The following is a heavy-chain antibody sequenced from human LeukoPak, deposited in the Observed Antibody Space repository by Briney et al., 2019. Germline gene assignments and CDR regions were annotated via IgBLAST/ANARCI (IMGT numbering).Heavy chain of an antibody. CDR1: GFTFSSYE. CDR3: ARDYGGNPCDY. J-gene: IGHJ4*02. CDR2: ISSSGSTI. D-gene: IGHD4-23*01. V-gene: IGHV3-48*03. Sequence: GGSLRLSCAASGFTFSSYEMNWVRQAPGKGLEWVSYISSSGSTIYYADSVKGRFTISRDNAKNSLYLQMNSLRAEDTAVYYCARDYGGNPCDYWGQGTLVTVSS.